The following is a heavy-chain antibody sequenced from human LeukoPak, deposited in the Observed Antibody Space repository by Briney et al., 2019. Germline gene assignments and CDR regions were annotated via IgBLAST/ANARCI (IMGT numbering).Heavy chain of an antibody. D-gene: IGHD3-10*01. CDR2: IYTSGST. V-gene: IGHV4-4*07. Sequence: SETLSLTCTVSGGSISSYYWSWIRQPAGKGLGWIGRIYTSGSTNYNPSLKSRVTMSVDTSKNQFSLKLSSVTAADTAVYYCASRRRFGTLDYWGQGTLVTVSS. J-gene: IGHJ4*02. CDR1: GGSISSYY. CDR3: ASRRRFGTLDY.